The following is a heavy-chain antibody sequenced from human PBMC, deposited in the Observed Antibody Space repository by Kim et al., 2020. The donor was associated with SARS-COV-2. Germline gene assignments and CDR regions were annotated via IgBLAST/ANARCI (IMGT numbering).Heavy chain of an antibody. CDR2: ISYDGSNK. Sequence: GGSLRLSCAASGFTFSSYGMHWVRQAPGKGLEWVAVISYDGSNKYYADSVKGRFTISRDNSKNTLYLQMNSLRAEDTAVYYCAKAGYSGSYSFDPWGQGTLVTVSS. V-gene: IGHV3-30*18. D-gene: IGHD1-26*01. J-gene: IGHJ5*02. CDR3: AKAGYSGSYSFDP. CDR1: GFTFSSYG.